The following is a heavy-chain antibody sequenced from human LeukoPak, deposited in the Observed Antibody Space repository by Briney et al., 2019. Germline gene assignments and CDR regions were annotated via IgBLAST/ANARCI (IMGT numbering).Heavy chain of an antibody. J-gene: IGHJ4*02. V-gene: IGHV3-30-3*01. Sequence: GGSLRLSCAASGFTFSSYAMHWVRQAPGKGLEWVAVISYDGSNKYYADSVKGRFTISRDNSKNTLYLQMNSLRAEDTALYYCAKDTSSSYDILTGSQLDYWGQGTLVTVSS. CDR3: AKDTSSSYDILTGSQLDY. D-gene: IGHD3-9*01. CDR1: GFTFSSYA. CDR2: ISYDGSNK.